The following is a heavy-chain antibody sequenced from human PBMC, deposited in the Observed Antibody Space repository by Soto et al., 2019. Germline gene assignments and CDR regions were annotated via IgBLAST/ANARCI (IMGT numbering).Heavy chain of an antibody. J-gene: IGHJ6*02. V-gene: IGHV1-69*01. Sequence: QVQLVQSGAEVKKPGSSVKVSCKASGGTFSSYAISWVRRAPGQGLEWMGGIIPIFGTANYAQKFQGRVTITAAESTSTAYMELSSRRSEDTAVYYCARENEIAAAGSQNYYYYGMDVWGQGTTVTVSS. D-gene: IGHD6-13*01. CDR2: IIPIFGTA. CDR3: ARENEIAAAGSQNYYYYGMDV. CDR1: GGTFSSYA.